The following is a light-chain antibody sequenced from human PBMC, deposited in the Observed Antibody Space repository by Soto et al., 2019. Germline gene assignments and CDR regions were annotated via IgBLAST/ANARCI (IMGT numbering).Light chain of an antibody. J-gene: IGLJ2*01. CDR3: SSYTSSSTLV. Sequence: QSALTQPASVSGSPGQSITISCTGTSSDVGGYNYVSWYQQHPGKGPKLIIYDVSHRPSGVSNRFSGSKSGNTASLTISGLQAEDEADYYCSSYTSSSTLVLGGGTKLTVL. CDR2: DVS. CDR1: SSDVGGYNY. V-gene: IGLV2-14*01.